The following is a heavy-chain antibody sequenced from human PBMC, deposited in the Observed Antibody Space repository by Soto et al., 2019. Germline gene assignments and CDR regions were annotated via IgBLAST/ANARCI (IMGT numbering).Heavy chain of an antibody. CDR2: IKSDGSDT. Sequence: EVQVVESGGGLVQPGGSLRLSCAASGFTFSSYWMHWVRQAPGKGLVWVSRIKSDGSDTSYADSVKGRFTISRDNAKNTLYLQMSSLRAEDTAVYYCVRVAYGDLGGWGQGTLVTVSS. CDR1: GFTFSSYW. V-gene: IGHV3-74*01. CDR3: VRVAYGDLGG. J-gene: IGHJ4*02. D-gene: IGHD4-17*01.